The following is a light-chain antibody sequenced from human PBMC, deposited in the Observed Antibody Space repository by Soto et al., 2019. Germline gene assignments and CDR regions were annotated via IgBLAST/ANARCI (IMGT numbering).Light chain of an antibody. J-gene: IGLJ1*01. CDR2: EGI. CDR1: SSDIGTYNL. V-gene: IGLV2-14*02. Sequence: QSVLTQPASVSGSPGQSITISCTGTSSDIGTYNLVSWYQHYPGKAPKLMIYEGIKRPSGVSNRFSGSKSGNTAFLTISGLQAEDEADYYCTSCITANTRCVFGSGTKLTVL. CDR3: TSCITANTRCV.